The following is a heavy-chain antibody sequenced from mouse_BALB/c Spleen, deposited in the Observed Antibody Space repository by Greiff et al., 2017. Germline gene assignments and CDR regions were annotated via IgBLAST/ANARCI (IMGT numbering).Heavy chain of an antibody. CDR1: GFSLTSYG. V-gene: IGHV2-9*02. J-gene: IGHJ3*01. CDR2: IWAGGST. Sequence: QVQLKEPGPGLVAPSQSLSITCTVSGFSLTSYGVHWVRQPPGNGLEWLGVIWAGGSTNYNSALMSRLSISKDNSKSQVFLKMNSLQTDDTAMYYCARERQSYDGPFAYWGQGTLVTVSA. CDR3: ARERQSYDGPFAY. D-gene: IGHD2-3*01.